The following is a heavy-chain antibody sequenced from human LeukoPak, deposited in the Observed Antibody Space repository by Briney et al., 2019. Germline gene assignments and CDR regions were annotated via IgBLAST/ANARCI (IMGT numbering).Heavy chain of an antibody. CDR1: GGSISSSSYY. V-gene: IGHV4-39*07. Sequence: SETLSLTCTVSGGSISSSSYYWGWIRQPPGKGLEWIGSIYYSGRTYYNPSLKSRVTISIDTSKNQFSLKVSSVTAADTAVYHCARGLSSGYYFGRAWFDPWGQGTLVTVSS. J-gene: IGHJ5*02. CDR2: IYYSGRT. CDR3: ARGLSSGYYFGRAWFDP. D-gene: IGHD3-22*01.